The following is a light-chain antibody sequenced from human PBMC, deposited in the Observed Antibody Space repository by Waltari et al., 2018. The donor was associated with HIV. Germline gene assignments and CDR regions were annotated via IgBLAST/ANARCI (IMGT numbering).Light chain of an antibody. CDR1: SSAVGGYIL. Sequence: QSALTQPASVSGSFGQSITISCTGPSSAVGGYILVSGYQHHPGKAPKLIIYEVYKRPSGVSNGFSGSKSGNSAALTISGLQAEDEADYYCCSYAGSNIPFGGGTKVTVL. CDR2: EVY. V-gene: IGLV2-23*02. J-gene: IGLJ2*01. CDR3: CSYAGSNIP.